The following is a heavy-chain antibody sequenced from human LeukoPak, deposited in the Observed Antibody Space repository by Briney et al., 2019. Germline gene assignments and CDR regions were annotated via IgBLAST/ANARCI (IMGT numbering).Heavy chain of an antibody. CDR3: ARDIGDYDFWSGYGMEV. J-gene: IGHJ6*02. V-gene: IGHV1-2*02. CDR2: INPNSGGT. Sequence: ASVKVSCKASGYTFTAFYIYWVRQAPGQGLEWMAWINPNSGGTNYTQKFQGRVTMTSDTSIATAYVELSRLKSDDTPVYYCARDIGDYDFWSGYGMEVWGQGTTVTVSS. D-gene: IGHD3-3*01. CDR1: GYTFTAFY.